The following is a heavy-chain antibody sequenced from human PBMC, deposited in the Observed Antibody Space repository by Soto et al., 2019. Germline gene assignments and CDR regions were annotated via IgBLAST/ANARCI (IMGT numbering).Heavy chain of an antibody. V-gene: IGHV4-34*01. CDR3: ARGYYDSSGYYYVDWFDP. CDR1: GGSFSGYY. D-gene: IGHD3-22*01. CDR2: INHSGST. J-gene: IGHJ5*02. Sequence: SETLCLTCAVYGGSFSGYYWSWIRQPPGKGLEWIGEINHSGSTNYNPSLKSRVTISVDTSKNQFSLKLSSVTAADTAVYYCARGYYDSSGYYYVDWFDPWGQGTLVTVSS.